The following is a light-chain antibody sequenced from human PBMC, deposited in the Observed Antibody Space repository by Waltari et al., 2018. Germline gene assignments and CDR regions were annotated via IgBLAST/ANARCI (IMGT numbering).Light chain of an antibody. V-gene: IGLV4-69*01. CDR3: ETGGHGTWV. J-gene: IGLJ3*02. Sequence: QLVLTQSPSAYASLGASVKLTCTLSTGHSSNIIAWLQQRPAKGPRYLMKVNSDGSHPKGDDIPDRFSGSGSGADRYLTISNVQSEDEADYYCETGGHGTWVFGGGTKLTVL. CDR2: VNSDGSH. CDR1: TGHSSNI.